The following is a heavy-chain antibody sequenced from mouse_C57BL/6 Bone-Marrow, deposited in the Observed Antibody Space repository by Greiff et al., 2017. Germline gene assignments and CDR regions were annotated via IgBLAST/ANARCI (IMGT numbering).Heavy chain of an antibody. CDR2: ISNGGGST. D-gene: IGHD1-1*01. J-gene: IGHJ2*01. V-gene: IGHV5-12*01. CDR3: ARQGDGSSLFVY. CDR1: GFTFSDYY. Sequence: EVMLVESGGGLVQPGGSLKLSCAASGFTFSDYYMYWVRQTPEKRLEWVAYISNGGGSTYYPDTVKGRFTISRDNAKNTLYLQMSRLTSEDTAMYYCARQGDGSSLFVYWGQGTTLTVSA.